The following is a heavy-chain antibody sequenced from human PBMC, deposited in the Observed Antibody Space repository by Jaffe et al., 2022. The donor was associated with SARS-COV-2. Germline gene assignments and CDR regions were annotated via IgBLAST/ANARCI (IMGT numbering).Heavy chain of an antibody. Sequence: QVQLQESGPGLVKPSETLSLTCTVSGYSISSGYYWGWIRQPPGKGLEWIGSIYHSGSTYYNPSLKSRVTISVDTSKNQFSLKLSSVTAADTAVYYCARVPPDYYGSDWFDPWGQGTLVTVSS. J-gene: IGHJ5*02. CDR2: IYHSGST. D-gene: IGHD3-10*01. V-gene: IGHV4-38-2*02. CDR3: ARVPPDYYGSDWFDP. CDR1: GYSISSGYY.